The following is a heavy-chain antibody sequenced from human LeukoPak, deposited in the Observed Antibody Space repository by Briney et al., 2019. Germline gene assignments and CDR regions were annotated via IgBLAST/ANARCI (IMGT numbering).Heavy chain of an antibody. D-gene: IGHD6-25*01. CDR3: ARDGTAIYSSGWVYMDV. Sequence: GGSLRLSCAASGFTFSSYEMNWVRQAPGKGLEWVSYISSSGSTIYYADSVEGRFTISRDNAKNSLFLQMNSLRGEDTAVYYCARDGTAIYSSGWVYMDVWGRGTTVTITS. J-gene: IGHJ6*04. CDR2: ISSSGSTI. CDR1: GFTFSSYE. V-gene: IGHV3-48*03.